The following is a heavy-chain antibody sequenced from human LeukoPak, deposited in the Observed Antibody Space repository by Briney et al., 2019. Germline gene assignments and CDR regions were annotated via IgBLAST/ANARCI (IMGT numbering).Heavy chain of an antibody. J-gene: IGHJ4*02. D-gene: IGHD5-12*01. CDR1: GFTFSSYG. V-gene: IGHV3-33*01. Sequence: PGRSLRLSCAASGFTFSSYGMHWVRQAPGKGLEWVAVIWYDGSNKYYADSVKGRFTISRDNSKNTLYLQMNSLRAEDTAVYYCARGGWAATMEYHFYYWGWGTLATVSS. CDR2: IWYDGSNK. CDR3: ARGGWAATMEYHFYY.